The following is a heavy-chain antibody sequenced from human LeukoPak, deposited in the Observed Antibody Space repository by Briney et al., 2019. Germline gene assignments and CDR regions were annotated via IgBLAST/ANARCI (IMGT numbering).Heavy chain of an antibody. D-gene: IGHD2-8*01. V-gene: IGHV3-30-3*01. J-gene: IGHJ4*02. CDR1: GFTFSSSA. CDR2: ISYDGSNK. Sequence: PGGSLRLSCAASGFTFSSSAMHWVRQAPGKGLEWVAIISYDGSNKYYTDSVKGRFIISRDNSKNTLYVQMNNLRPEDTAVYYCARETNGYEVGDYWGQGTLVTVSS. CDR3: ARETNGYEVGDY.